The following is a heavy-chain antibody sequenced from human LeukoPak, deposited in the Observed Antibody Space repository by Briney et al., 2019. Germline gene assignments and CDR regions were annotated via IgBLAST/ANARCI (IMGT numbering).Heavy chain of an antibody. CDR3: ASDRIFYYDSSGYYEIDY. CDR2: ISYDGSNK. CDR1: GFTFSSYG. J-gene: IGHJ4*02. D-gene: IGHD3-22*01. V-gene: IGHV3-30*03. Sequence: GGSLRLSCAASGFTFSSYGMHWVRQAPGKGLEWVAVISYDGSNKYYADSVKGRFTISRDNSKNTLYLQMNSLRAEDTAVYYCASDRIFYYDSSGYYEIDYWGQGTLVTVSS.